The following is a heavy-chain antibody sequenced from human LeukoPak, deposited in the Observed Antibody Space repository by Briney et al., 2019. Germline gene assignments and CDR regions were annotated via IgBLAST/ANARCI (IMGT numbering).Heavy chain of an antibody. Sequence: ASVKVSCKASGYTFTSCDINWVRQATGQGLDRMGWMNPNSGNTGYGQSFQGRITMTRDISIGTAYMELSNLTSEDTAIYYCTRGSSGRRDNWGQGTLVTVSA. J-gene: IGHJ4*02. CDR3: TRGSSGRRDN. CDR2: MNPNSGNT. CDR1: GYTFTSCD. V-gene: IGHV1-8*01. D-gene: IGHD6-19*01.